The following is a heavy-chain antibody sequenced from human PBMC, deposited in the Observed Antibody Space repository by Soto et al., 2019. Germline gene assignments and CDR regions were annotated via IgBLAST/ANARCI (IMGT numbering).Heavy chain of an antibody. CDR3: ARDASSDYVGSIGY. D-gene: IGHD4-17*01. J-gene: IGHJ4*02. CDR2: ISYDGSNK. CDR1: GFTFSSYA. Sequence: QVQLVESGGGVVQPGRSLRLSCAASGFTFSSYAMHWVRQAPGKGLEWVAVISYDGSNKYYADSVKGRFTISRDNSKNTLYLQMNSLRAEDTAVYYCARDASSDYVGSIGYWGQGTLVPVSS. V-gene: IGHV3-30-3*01.